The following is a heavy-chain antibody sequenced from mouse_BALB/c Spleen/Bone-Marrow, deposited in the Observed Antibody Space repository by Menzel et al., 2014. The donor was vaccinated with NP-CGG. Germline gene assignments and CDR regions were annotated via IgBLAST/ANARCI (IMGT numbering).Heavy chain of an antibody. V-gene: IGHV1S29*02. CDR2: IYPNNGGT. Sequence: EVQLQQSGPELVKPGASVKISCKASGYTFTDYNMHWVRQSHGKSLEWIGYIYPNNGGTGYNQKFKSKATVTADNSSSTAYMELRSLTSEDSAVYYCARRDSPYYFDYWGQGTTLTVSS. J-gene: IGHJ2*01. D-gene: IGHD6-1*01. CDR3: ARRDSPYYFDY. CDR1: GYTFTDYN.